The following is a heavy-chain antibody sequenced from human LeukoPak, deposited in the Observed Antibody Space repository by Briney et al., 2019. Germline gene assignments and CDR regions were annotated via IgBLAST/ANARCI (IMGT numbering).Heavy chain of an antibody. CDR1: GGTFSSYA. J-gene: IGHJ5*02. CDR3: ARAELPRGNWFDP. Sequence: SVKFSCKASGGTFSSYAISWVRQAPGQGLEWMGGIIPIFGTANYAQKFQGRVTITADESTSTAYMELSSLRSEDTAVYYCARAELPRGNWFDPWGQGTLVAVSS. CDR2: IIPIFGTA. D-gene: IGHD1-26*01. V-gene: IGHV1-69*13.